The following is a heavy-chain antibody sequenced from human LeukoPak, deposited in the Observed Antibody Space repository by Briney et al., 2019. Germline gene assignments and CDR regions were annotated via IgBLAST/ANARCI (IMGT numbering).Heavy chain of an antibody. CDR2: ISVHNDNT. CDR1: GYTFSSYV. CDR3: ARGRDARRKVGVPGTPLTNFDY. D-gene: IGHD6-19*01. V-gene: IGHV1-18*01. J-gene: IGHJ4*02. Sequence: GASVKVSCKTSGYTFSSYVITWVRQAPGQGLEWMGWISVHNDNTDYAQKLQGRLTMTTDTSTSTAYMELRSLRSDDTAVYYCARGRDARRKVGVPGTPLTNFDYWGQGTLVTVSS.